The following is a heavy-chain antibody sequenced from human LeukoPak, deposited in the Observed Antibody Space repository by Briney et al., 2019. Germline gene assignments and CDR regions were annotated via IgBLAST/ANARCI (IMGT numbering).Heavy chain of an antibody. V-gene: IGHV4-39*01. CDR3: ARGGGGTAVAATDIDFDY. CDR2: LYYDGRT. J-gene: IGHJ4*02. CDR1: GDSVSSSNYY. D-gene: IGHD6-19*01. Sequence: SETLSLTCTVFGDSVSSSNYYWAWFRQPPGKGLDWIGSLYYDGRTYYSPSLESRVTVSVDTSKNQFALKLTSVTAADTAVYYCARGGGGTAVAATDIDFDYWGQGTLVTVSS.